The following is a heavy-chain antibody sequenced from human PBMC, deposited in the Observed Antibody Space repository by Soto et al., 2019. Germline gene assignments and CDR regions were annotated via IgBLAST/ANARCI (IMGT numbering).Heavy chain of an antibody. CDR3: ARRYCISTSCHYYGMDV. D-gene: IGHD2-2*01. Sequence: QVQLVQSGAEVKKPGSSVKVSCKASGGTFSTYTINWVRQAPGQGLEWMGGIIPMFGTANYAQKFQGRVTITADESTSTAYMELSSLRSEDTAVYYCARRYCISTSCHYYGMDVWGQGTTVTV. CDR2: IIPMFGTA. J-gene: IGHJ6*02. V-gene: IGHV1-69*12. CDR1: GGTFSTYT.